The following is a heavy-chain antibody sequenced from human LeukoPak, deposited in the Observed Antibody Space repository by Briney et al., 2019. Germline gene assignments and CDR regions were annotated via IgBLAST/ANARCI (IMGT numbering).Heavy chain of an antibody. J-gene: IGHJ5*02. V-gene: IGHV4-59*08. Sequence: TSDPLSLTCTVSGGSVSSYYWSWIRQPPGKGLEWIAYNYYSGSTKYNPSLKSRVTISLDRSKNQFSLKLKSVTAADTAVYYCARLQVHCGGDCYTRWFDPWGQGTLVTVSS. CDR3: ARLQVHCGGDCYTRWFDP. CDR2: NYYSGST. CDR1: GGSVSSYY. D-gene: IGHD2-21*02.